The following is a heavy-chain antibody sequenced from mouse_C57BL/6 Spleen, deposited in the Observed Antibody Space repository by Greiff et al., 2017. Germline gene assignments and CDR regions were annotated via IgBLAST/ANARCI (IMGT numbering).Heavy chain of an antibody. V-gene: IGHV1-26*01. D-gene: IGHD2-5*01. J-gene: IGHJ1*03. Sequence: VQLQQSGPELVKPGASVKISCKASGYTFTDYYMNWVKQSHGKSLEWIGDINPNNGGTSYNQKFKGKATLTVDKSSSTAYMELRSLTSEDSAVYYCAREKAYYSNYGYFDVWGTGTTVTVSS. CDR3: AREKAYYSNYGYFDV. CDR2: INPNNGGT. CDR1: GYTFTDYY.